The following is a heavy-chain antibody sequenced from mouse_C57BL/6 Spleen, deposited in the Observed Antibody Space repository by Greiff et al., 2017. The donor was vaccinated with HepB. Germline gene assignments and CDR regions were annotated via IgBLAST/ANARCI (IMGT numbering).Heavy chain of an antibody. D-gene: IGHD3-2*02. J-gene: IGHJ2*01. CDR3: TRGSSGYNY. V-gene: IGHV1-15*01. CDR2: IYPETGGT. CDR1: GYTFTDYE. Sequence: QVQLQQSGAELVRPGASVTLSCKASGYTFTDYEMHWVKQTPVHGLEWIGAIYPETGGTAYNQKFKGKAILTADKSSSTAYMELRSLTSEDSAVYYCTRGSSGYNYWGQGTTLTVSS.